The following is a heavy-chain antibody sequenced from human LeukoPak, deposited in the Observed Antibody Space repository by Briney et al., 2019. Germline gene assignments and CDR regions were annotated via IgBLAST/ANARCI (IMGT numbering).Heavy chain of an antibody. D-gene: IGHD4-17*01. CDR3: AFNPMTTVTSYYFDY. J-gene: IGHJ4*02. Sequence: SETLSLTCTVSGGSISSSSYYWGWIRQPPGKGLKWIGSIYYSGSTYYNPSLKSRVTISIDTSKNQFSLKLSSVTAADTAVYYCAFNPMTTVTSYYFDYWGQGALITVSS. CDR1: GGSISSSSYY. V-gene: IGHV4-39*01. CDR2: IYYSGST.